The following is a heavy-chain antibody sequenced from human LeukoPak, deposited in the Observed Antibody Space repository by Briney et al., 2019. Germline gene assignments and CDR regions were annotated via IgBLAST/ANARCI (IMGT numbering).Heavy chain of an antibody. D-gene: IGHD2-15*01. J-gene: IGHJ2*01. V-gene: IGHV3-7*01. CDR3: ARDGCTGGSCYLVNWYFDL. CDR2: IKQDGSEK. Sequence: PGGSLRLSCAASGFTFSNSWMSWVRQAPGKGLEWVANIKQDGSEKYYVDSVKGRFTISRDNAKNSLYLQMNSLRAEDTAVYYCARDGCTGGSCYLVNWYFDLWGRGTLVTVSS. CDR1: GFTFSNSW.